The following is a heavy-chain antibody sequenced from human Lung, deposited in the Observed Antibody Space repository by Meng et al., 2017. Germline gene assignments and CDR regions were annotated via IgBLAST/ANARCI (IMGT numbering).Heavy chain of an antibody. CDR2: ISAYNGNT. CDR1: GGIFSNYV. V-gene: IGHV1-18*01. Sequence: QVQLVQSGAGGMKPGSSVKVSCKALGGIFSNYVISWVRQAPGQGLEWMGWISAYNGNTNYAQKLQGRVTMTTDTSTSTAYMELRSLRSDDTAVYYCAASTSIAGSPFDYWGQGTLVTVSS. J-gene: IGHJ4*02. D-gene: IGHD6-6*01. CDR3: AASTSIAGSPFDY.